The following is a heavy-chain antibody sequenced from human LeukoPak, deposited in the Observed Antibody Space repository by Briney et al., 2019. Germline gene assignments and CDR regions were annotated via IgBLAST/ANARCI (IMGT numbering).Heavy chain of an antibody. CDR3: ARHYYFDS. J-gene: IGHJ4*02. CDR2: ISSNGGST. CDR1: GFSFSNYA. V-gene: IGHV3-64*04. Sequence: GGSLRLSCSASGFSFSNYAMHWVRQAPGKGLEYVSAISSNGGSTYYADSVKGRFTISRDNAKNSLYLQMNSLRAEDTAVYYCARHYYFDSWGQGILVTVSS.